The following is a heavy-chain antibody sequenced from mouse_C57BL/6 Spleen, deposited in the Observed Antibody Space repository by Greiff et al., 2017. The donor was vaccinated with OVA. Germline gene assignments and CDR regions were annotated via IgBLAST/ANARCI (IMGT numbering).Heavy chain of an antibody. CDR2: IYPGSGST. CDR3: ARGGLLRYYKDY. J-gene: IGHJ2*01. D-gene: IGHD1-1*01. V-gene: IGHV1-55*01. CDR1: GYTFTSYW. Sequence: VQLQQPGAELVKPGASVKMSCKASGYTFTSYWITWVKQRPGQGLEWIGDIYPGSGSTNYNEKFKSKATLTVDTASSTAYMQLSSLTSEDSAVYYGARGGLLRYYKDYWGQGTTLTVSS.